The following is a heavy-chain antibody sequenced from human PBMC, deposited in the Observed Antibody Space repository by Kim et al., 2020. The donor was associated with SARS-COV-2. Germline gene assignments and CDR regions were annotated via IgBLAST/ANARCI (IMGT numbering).Heavy chain of an antibody. CDR3: ARAGHYDSSGYLRDFDY. Sequence: VKGRFTISRDNAKTYLVLQMNRLRADDTAVYYCARAGHYDSSGYLRDFDYWGQGTLVTVSS. J-gene: IGHJ4*02. V-gene: IGHV3-11*06. D-gene: IGHD3-22*01.